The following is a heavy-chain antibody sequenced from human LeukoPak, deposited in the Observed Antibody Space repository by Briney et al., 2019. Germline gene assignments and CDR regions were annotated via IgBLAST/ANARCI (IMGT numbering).Heavy chain of an antibody. CDR3: ARFKRGPHPEELLWFGESRGYFDY. V-gene: IGHV1-2*02. J-gene: IGHJ4*02. CDR1: GYTFTGYY. CDR2: INPNSGGT. Sequence: GASVKVSCKASGYTFTGYYMHWVRQAPGQGLEWMGWINPNSGGTNYAQKFQGRVTMTRDTSISTAYMELSRLRSDDTAVYYCARFKRGPHPEELLWFGESRGYFDYWGQGTLVTVSS. D-gene: IGHD3-10*01.